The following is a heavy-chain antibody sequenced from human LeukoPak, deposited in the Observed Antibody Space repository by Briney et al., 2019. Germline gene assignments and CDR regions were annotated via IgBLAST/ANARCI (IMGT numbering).Heavy chain of an antibody. Sequence: GASVKVSCKASGYTFTGYYMHWVRQAPGQGLEWMGGIIPIFGTANYAQKFQGRVTITADESTSTAYMELSSLRSEDTAVYYCARGHCSSTSCYYRGVYWYFDLWGRGTLVTVSS. CDR1: GYTFTGYY. CDR3: ARGHCSSTSCYYRGVYWYFDL. CDR2: IIPIFGTA. V-gene: IGHV1-69*13. J-gene: IGHJ2*01. D-gene: IGHD2-2*01.